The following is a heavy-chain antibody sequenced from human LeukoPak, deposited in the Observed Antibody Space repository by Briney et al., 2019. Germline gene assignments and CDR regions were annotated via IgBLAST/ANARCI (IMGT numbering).Heavy chain of an antibody. D-gene: IGHD6-13*01. CDR3: AREGYSSSWYYYYYYMDV. Sequence: SETLSLTCTVSGGSISSGSYYWSWIRQPAGKGLEWVGRIYTSGSTNYNPSLKSRVTMSVDTSKNQFPLKLSSVTAADTAVYYCAREGYSSSWYYYYYYMDVWGKGTTVTISS. V-gene: IGHV4-61*02. CDR1: GGSISSGSYY. J-gene: IGHJ6*03. CDR2: IYTSGST.